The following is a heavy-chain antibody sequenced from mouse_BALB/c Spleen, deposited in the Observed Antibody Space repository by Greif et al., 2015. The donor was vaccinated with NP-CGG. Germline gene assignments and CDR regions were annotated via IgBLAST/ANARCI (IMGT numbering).Heavy chain of an antibody. D-gene: IGHD2-3*01. CDR3: ARDDYGYYPCFAY. J-gene: IGHJ3*01. CDR2: IWGDGST. V-gene: IGHV2-6-7*01. Sequence: QVKLKQSGPGLVAPSQSLSITCTVSGSSLTGYGVNWVRQPPGKGLEWLGMIWGDGSTDYNSALKSRLSISKDNSKSQVFLKMNSLQTDDTARYYCARDDYGYYPCFAYWGQGTLVTVSS. CDR1: GSSLTGYG.